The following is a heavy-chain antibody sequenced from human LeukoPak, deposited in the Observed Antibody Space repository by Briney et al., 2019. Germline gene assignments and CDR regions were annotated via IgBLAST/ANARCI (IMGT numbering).Heavy chain of an antibody. CDR2: INTNTGNP. D-gene: IGHD3-10*01. Sequence: ASVKVSCKASGYTFTSYAMNWVRQAPGQGLEWMGWINTNTGNPTYAQGFTGRFVFSLDTSVSTAYLQISSLKAEDTAVYYCARKGITMVRGVIITSRYAFDIWGQGTMVTVSS. J-gene: IGHJ3*02. CDR3: ARKGITMVRGVIITSRYAFDI. V-gene: IGHV7-4-1*02. CDR1: GYTFTSYA.